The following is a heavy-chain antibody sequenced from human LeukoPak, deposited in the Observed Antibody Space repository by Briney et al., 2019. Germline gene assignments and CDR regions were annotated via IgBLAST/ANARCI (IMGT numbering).Heavy chain of an antibody. CDR2: ISGSGGST. J-gene: IGHJ4*02. CDR1: GFTFSSYA. CDR3: AKAVSPATSTPVDY. Sequence: GGSLRLSCAASGFTFSSYAMSWVRQAPGKGLEWVSAISGSGGSTYYADSVKGRFTISRDNSKNTLYLQMNSLRAEDTAVYYCAKAVSPATSTPVDYWGQGTLVTVSS. D-gene: IGHD5-12*01. V-gene: IGHV3-23*01.